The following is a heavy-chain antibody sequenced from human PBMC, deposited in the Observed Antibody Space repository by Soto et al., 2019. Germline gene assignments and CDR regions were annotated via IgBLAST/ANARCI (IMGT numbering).Heavy chain of an antibody. CDR2: TSYDGDKK. CDR1: GFTFSDYA. CDR3: ARDGPSRYGFNGCMDV. V-gene: IGHV3-30*04. J-gene: IGHJ6*02. D-gene: IGHD5-18*01. Sequence: QPGGSLRLSCAASGFTFSDYAMHWVRQAPGKGLQWVAGTSYDGDKKYYTDSVKGRFTISRDHSRDTLYLQMNSLTTDDTAVYYCARDGPSRYGFNGCMDVWGQGTTVTVSS.